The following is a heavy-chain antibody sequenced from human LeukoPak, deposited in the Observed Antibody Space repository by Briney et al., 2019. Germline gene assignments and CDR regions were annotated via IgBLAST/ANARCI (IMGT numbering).Heavy chain of an antibody. D-gene: IGHD2-15*01. J-gene: IGHJ6*03. Sequence: GGSLRLSCAASGFTFSDYKMRSIRQAPGKGLEWVSSISRSGSTKYYADSVKGRFTISRDNAKNSLFLQMNSLRAEDTAVYYCARVLRYCSGGNCYSGGLGYMDVWGKGTTVTISS. CDR2: ISRSGSTK. CDR1: GFTFSDYK. V-gene: IGHV3-11*01. CDR3: ARVLRYCSGGNCYSGGLGYMDV.